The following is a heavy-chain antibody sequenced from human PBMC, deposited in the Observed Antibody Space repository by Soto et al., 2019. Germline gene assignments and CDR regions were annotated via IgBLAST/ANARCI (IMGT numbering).Heavy chain of an antibody. CDR3: AKDLYYYDSSGYYLI. CDR1: GLTFSSYA. D-gene: IGHD3-22*01. CDR2: ISGSGGST. J-gene: IGHJ3*02. V-gene: IGHV3-23*01. Sequence: GGSLRLSCAASGLTFSSYAMSWVRQAPGKGLEWVSAISGSGGSTYYADSVKGRFTISRDNSKNTLYLQMNSLRAEDTAVYYCAKDLYYYDSSGYYLIWGQGTMVTVSS.